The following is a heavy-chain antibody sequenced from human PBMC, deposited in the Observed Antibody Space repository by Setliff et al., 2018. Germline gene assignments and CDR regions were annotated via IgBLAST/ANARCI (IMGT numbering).Heavy chain of an antibody. CDR2: MSHVGGT. CDR3: ARLGYRGDLDY. CDR1: GYSISSGYY. V-gene: IGHV4-38-2*01. Sequence: SETLPLTCAVSGYSISSGYYWGWIRQPPGKGLEWIGTMSHVGGTYYNPSLQSRVTVSLDASKNQLSLKLSSVTAADTAVYYCARLGYRGDLDYWGQGTLVTVSS. D-gene: IGHD5-12*01. J-gene: IGHJ4*02.